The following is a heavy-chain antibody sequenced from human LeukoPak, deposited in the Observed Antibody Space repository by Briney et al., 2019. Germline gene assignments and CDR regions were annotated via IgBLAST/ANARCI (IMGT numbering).Heavy chain of an antibody. J-gene: IGHJ4*02. V-gene: IGHV4-34*01. CDR1: GGSFSGHY. CDR3: ARIGYDTSGYGRKMDH. Sequence: SETLSLTCAVYGGSFSGHYWSWIRQPPGKGLEWIGEINGSASTNYNPSLKSRVTISLDTSKNQFSLKLSSVTAADTAVYYCARIGYDTSGYGRKMDHWGQGALVTVSS. D-gene: IGHD3-22*01. CDR2: INGSAST.